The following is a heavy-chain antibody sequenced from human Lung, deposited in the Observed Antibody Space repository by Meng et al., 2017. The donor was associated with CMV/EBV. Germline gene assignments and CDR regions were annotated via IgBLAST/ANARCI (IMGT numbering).Heavy chain of an antibody. J-gene: IGHJ6*02. CDR1: GFTFSSYE. V-gene: IGHV3-48*03. D-gene: IGHD3-10*01. CDR3: ARAGITMVRGVMVDYYGMDV. CDR2: ISSNGSTI. Sequence: GGSLRLXCAASGFTFSSYEMNWVRQAPGKGLEWVSYISSNGSTIYYADSVKGRFTISRDNAKNSLYLQMNSLRAEDTAVYYCARAGITMVRGVMVDYYGMDVWXQGTTVTVSS.